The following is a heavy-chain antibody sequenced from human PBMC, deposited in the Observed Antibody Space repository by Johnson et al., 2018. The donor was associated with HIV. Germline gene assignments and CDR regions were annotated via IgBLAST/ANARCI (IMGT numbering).Heavy chain of an antibody. J-gene: IGHJ3*02. V-gene: IGHV3-30-3*01. CDR2: IQYDGSIN. Sequence: QVQLVESGGGLVHPGGSLRLSCAASGFTFSSYAMHWVRQAPGKGLEWVAVIQYDGSINYSADSVKGRFTIPRDNSKNTLHLQMNSLRPEDTAVYYCARDDIRDGKSFDIWGQGTMVTVSS. CDR3: ARDDIRDGKSFDI. CDR1: GFTFSSYA.